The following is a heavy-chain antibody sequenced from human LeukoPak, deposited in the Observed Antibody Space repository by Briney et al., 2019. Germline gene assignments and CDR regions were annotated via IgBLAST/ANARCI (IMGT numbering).Heavy chain of an antibody. Sequence: GGSLRLSCVASGFSFSSYAMSWVRQAPGKGLEWVSAISASVGRTYYADSGKGRFTISKDKSKSTLHLQMNSLRVEDTAVYYCAKDREPYWGQGTLVTVSS. CDR1: GFSFSSYA. CDR3: AKDREPY. V-gene: IGHV3-23*01. J-gene: IGHJ4*02. CDR2: ISASVGRT.